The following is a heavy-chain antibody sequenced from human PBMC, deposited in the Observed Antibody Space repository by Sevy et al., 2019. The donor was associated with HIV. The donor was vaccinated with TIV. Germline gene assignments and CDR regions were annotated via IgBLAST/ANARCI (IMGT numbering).Heavy chain of an antibody. J-gene: IGHJ4*02. CDR1: GFTFSSFA. CDR3: AKEFCRGSYLEE. D-gene: IGHD3-10*01. Sequence: GGSLRLSCAASGFTFSSFAISWVRQAPGKGLEWVADISGSGGGKTYADSATGRFTVSSDNAQNTVFLQMNNLRGEDTGLYYCAKEFCRGSYLEEWGQGILVTVSS. CDR2: ISGSGGGK. V-gene: IGHV3-23*01.